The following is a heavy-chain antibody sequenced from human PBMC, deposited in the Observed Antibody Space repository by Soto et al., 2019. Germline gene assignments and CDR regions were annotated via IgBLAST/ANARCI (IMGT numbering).Heavy chain of an antibody. J-gene: IGHJ6*02. CDR1: GYTFTGDY. CDR3: ARVVSGGSYYLYYYYGIDV. D-gene: IGHD1-26*01. Sequence: ASVKVSCKASGYTFTGDYMHWVRQAPGQGLGWMGWINPNSGGTNYAQKFQGRVTMTRDTSISTAYMELRRLRSDDTAVYYCARVVSGGSYYLYYYYGIDVGGQGTTVTVSS. CDR2: INPNSGGT. V-gene: IGHV1-2*02.